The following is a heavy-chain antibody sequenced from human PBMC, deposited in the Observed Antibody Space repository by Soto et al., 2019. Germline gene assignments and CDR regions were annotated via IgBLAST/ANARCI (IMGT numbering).Heavy chain of an antibody. V-gene: IGHV3-30-3*01. CDR3: AREEVVVYGMDV. D-gene: IGHD3-22*01. CDR1: GFTFSSYA. Sequence: PGGSLRLSCAASGFTFSSYAMHWVRQAPGKGLEWVAVISYDGSNKYYADSVKGRFTISRDNSKNTLYLQMNSLRAEDTAVYYCAREEVVVYGMDVWGQGTTVTVSS. CDR2: ISYDGSNK. J-gene: IGHJ6*02.